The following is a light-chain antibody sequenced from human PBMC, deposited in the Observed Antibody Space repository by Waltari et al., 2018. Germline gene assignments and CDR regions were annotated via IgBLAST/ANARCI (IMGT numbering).Light chain of an antibody. CDR1: SSNLGKNT. CDR3: AAWDDSLNGWV. J-gene: IGLJ3*02. CDR2: SND. Sequence: QSVLTQPPSASGTPGQRVSISCSGRSSNLGKNTINWYQQVPGRAPKPLIYSNDQRPSGVPYRFSGSKSGTSGSLAISGLQSEDEADYYWAAWDDSLNGWVFGGGTKLTVL. V-gene: IGLV1-44*01.